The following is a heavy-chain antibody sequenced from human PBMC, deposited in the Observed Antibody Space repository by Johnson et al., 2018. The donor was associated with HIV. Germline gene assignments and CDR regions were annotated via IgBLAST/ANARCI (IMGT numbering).Heavy chain of an antibody. J-gene: IGHJ3*02. CDR2: IKQDGSET. D-gene: IGHD6-19*01. V-gene: IGHV3-7*01. CDR3: ARERGNMIAVADADAFDI. Sequence: EVQLVESGGGLAKPEWSPRLSCAASQFTFSTYYMNCVRQAPGKGLEWVANIKQDGSETYYVDAVKGRFTISSDNAKNSLILQMNSLRAEDTAVYYCARERGNMIAVADADAFDIWGQGTMVTVSS. CDR1: QFTFSTYY.